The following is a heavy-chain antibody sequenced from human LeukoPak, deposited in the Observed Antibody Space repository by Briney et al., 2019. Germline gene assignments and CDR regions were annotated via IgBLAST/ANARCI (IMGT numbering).Heavy chain of an antibody. CDR2: ISAYNGNT. J-gene: IGHJ1*01. D-gene: IGHD2-15*01. CDR3: ARDSYCIGGSCYVVYFQH. V-gene: IGHV1-18*01. CDR1: GYTFTSYG. Sequence: ASVKVSCKTSGYTFTSYGISWVRQAPGQGLEGMGWISAYNGNTNYVQKFQGRVTITTDTSTSTAYMERRSLSSDDTAVYYCARDSYCIGGSCYVVYFQHWGQGTLVTVSS.